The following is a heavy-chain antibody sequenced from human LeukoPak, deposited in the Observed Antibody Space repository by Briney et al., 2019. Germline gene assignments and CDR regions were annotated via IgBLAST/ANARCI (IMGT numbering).Heavy chain of an antibody. J-gene: IGHJ4*02. CDR2: INPNSGGT. Sequence: ASVKVSCKASGYTFTGYYMHWVRQAPGQGLEWMGWINPNSGGTNYAQKFQGWVTMTRDTSISTAYMELSRLRSDDTAVYYCARDPVYEVGAHPAYYFDYWGQGTLVTVSS. D-gene: IGHD1-26*01. CDR1: GYTFTGYY. V-gene: IGHV1-2*04. CDR3: ARDPVYEVGAHPAYYFDY.